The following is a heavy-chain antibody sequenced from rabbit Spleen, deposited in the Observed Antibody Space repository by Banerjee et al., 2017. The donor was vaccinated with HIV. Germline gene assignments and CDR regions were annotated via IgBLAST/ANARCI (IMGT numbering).Heavy chain of an antibody. CDR3: ARDSGSSFSSYGMDL. J-gene: IGHJ6*01. Sequence: QSLEESGGDLVKPGASLTLTCTASGVSFSFNSYMCWVRQAPGKGLEWIACIDTGSSGFTYSATWAKGRFTCSKTSSTTVTLQMTSLTVADTATYFCARDSGSSFSSYGMDLWGQGTLVTVS. CDR1: GVSFSFNSY. V-gene: IGHV1S40*01. D-gene: IGHD8-1*01. CDR2: IDTGSSGFT.